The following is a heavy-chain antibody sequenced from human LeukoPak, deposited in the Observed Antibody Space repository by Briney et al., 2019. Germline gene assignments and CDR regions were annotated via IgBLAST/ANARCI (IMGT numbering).Heavy chain of an antibody. J-gene: IGHJ4*02. CDR2: INPNSGGT. D-gene: IGHD3-3*01. V-gene: IGHV1-2*02. Sequence: ASVKVSCKASGYTFTGYYMHWVRQAPGQGLEWMGWINPNSGGTNYAQKFQGRVTMTRDTSISTAYMELSRLRSDDTAVYYCARIFIRGGFWSGYLDYWGQGTLVTVSS. CDR1: GYTFTGYY. CDR3: ARIFIRGGFWSGYLDY.